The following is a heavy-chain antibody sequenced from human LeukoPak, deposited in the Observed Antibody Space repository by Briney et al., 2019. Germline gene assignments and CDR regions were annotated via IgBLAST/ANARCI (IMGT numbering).Heavy chain of an antibody. CDR1: GFIFSSYS. V-gene: IGHV3-74*01. J-gene: IGHJ4*02. Sequence: GGSLRLSCAASGFIFSSYSMHWARQLPGKGLVWVSRISPTGSTTSYADSVKGRFTISRDNSKNTLYLQMNSLRAEDTAVYYGARGPDFYDSSGYQFDYWGQGTLVTVSS. CDR2: ISPTGSTT. D-gene: IGHD3-22*01. CDR3: ARGPDFYDSSGYQFDY.